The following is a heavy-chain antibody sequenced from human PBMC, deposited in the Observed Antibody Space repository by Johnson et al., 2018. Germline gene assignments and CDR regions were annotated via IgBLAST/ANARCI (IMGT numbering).Heavy chain of an antibody. CDR3: ARDSGPPLNCFDP. V-gene: IGHV4-59*11. Sequence: QVQLQESGPGLVKPSETLSLTCTVSGASITSHYWSWIRQPQGKGLEWIGNVYYSGTTSYNPSLKSRVTILVDPSKNQFSLKLRSVTAADTAVYYCARDSGPPLNCFDPWGQGTLVTVSS. CDR2: VYYSGTT. D-gene: IGHD5-12*01. CDR1: GASITSHY. J-gene: IGHJ5*02.